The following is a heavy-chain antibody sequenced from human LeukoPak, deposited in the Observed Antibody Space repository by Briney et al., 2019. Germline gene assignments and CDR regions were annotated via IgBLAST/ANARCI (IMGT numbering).Heavy chain of an antibody. CDR2: ISYDGSNK. CDR3: AKDEITN. D-gene: IGHD5-24*01. CDR1: GFTFSSYA. V-gene: IGHV3-30-3*01. Sequence: GRSLRLSCAASGFTFSSYAMHWVRQAPGKGLEWVSVISYDGSNKYYADSVKGRFTISRDNSKNTLYLQMNSLRAEDTAVYYCAKDEITNWGQGTLVTVSS. J-gene: IGHJ4*02.